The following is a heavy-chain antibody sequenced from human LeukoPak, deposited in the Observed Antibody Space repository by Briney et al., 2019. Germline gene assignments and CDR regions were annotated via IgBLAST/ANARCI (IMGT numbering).Heavy chain of an antibody. V-gene: IGHV1-2*02. CDR1: GYTFTFYY. J-gene: IGHJ4*02. CDR3: ARPYCSGGSCYGKYYFDY. Sequence: ASVKVSFKASGYTFTFYYMHWVRQAPGQGLEWMGWINPNSGGTNYAQKFQGRVTMTRDTSISTAYMELSRLRSDDTAVYYCARPYCSGGSCYGKYYFDYWGQGTLVTVSS. CDR2: INPNSGGT. D-gene: IGHD2-15*01.